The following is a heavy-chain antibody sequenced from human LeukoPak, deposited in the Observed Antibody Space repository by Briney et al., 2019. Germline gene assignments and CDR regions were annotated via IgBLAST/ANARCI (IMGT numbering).Heavy chain of an antibody. J-gene: IGHJ4*02. Sequence: ASVKVSCKASGYTFTSYYMHWVRQAPGQGLEWMGWINPNSGGTNYVQKFQGRVTMTRDTSISTAYMELSRLRSDDTAVYYCARDYIQYQLLPDYWGQGTLVTVSS. CDR1: GYTFTSYY. V-gene: IGHV1-2*02. D-gene: IGHD2-2*01. CDR2: INPNSGGT. CDR3: ARDYIQYQLLPDY.